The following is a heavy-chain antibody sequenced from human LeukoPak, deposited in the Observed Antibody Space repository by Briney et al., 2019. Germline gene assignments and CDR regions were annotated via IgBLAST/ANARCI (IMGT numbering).Heavy chain of an antibody. CDR3: VSRTGTIRFDY. D-gene: IGHD1-7*01. J-gene: IGHJ4*02. V-gene: IGHV4-4*02. Sequence: SETLSLTCAVSGGSISSSNWWSWVRQPPGKGLEWIGEIYHSGSTNYNPSLKSRVTTSVDKSKNQFSLKLSSVTAADTAAYYCVSRTGTIRFDYWGQGTLVTVSS. CDR1: GGSISSSNW. CDR2: IYHSGST.